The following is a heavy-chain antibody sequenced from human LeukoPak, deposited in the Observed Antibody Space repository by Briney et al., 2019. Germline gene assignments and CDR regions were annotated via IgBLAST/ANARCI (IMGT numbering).Heavy chain of an antibody. CDR2: ISAYNGNT. D-gene: IGHD3-3*01. J-gene: IGHJ6*03. CDR3: ARVAGNYDFWSGYYSAYYYYYMDV. V-gene: IGHV1-18*01. Sequence: ASVKVSCKASGYTFTSYGISWVRQAPGQRLEWMGWISAYNGNTNYAQKLQGRVTMTTDTSTSTAYMELRSLRSDDTAVYYCARVAGNYDFWSGYYSAYYYYYMDVWGKGTTVTVSS. CDR1: GYTFTSYG.